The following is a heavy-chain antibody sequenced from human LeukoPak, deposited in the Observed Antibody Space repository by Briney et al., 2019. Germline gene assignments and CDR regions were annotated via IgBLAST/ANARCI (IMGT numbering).Heavy chain of an antibody. CDR1: GGSISSSSYY. CDR3: ARDRGYYGSGSYYRHAFDI. V-gene: IGHV4-39*07. CDR2: IYYSGST. J-gene: IGHJ3*02. D-gene: IGHD3-10*01. Sequence: PSETLSLTCTVSGGSISSSSYYWGWIRQPPGKGLEWIGSIYYSGSTYYNPSLKSRVTISVDTSKNQFSLKLSSVTAADTAVYYCARDRGYYGSGSYYRHAFDIWGQGTMVTVSS.